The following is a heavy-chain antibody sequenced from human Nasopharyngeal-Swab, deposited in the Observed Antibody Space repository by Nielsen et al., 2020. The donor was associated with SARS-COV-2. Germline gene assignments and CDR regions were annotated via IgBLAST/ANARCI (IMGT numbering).Heavy chain of an antibody. Sequence: VRQMPGKGLEWMGWMNPNSGNTGYAQKFQGRVTMTRNTSISTAYMEPSSLRSEDTAVYYCARATNLITMIVVVIPGRGPLDYWGQGTLVTVSS. V-gene: IGHV1-8*01. CDR3: ARATNLITMIVVVIPGRGPLDY. D-gene: IGHD3-22*01. CDR2: MNPNSGNT. J-gene: IGHJ4*02.